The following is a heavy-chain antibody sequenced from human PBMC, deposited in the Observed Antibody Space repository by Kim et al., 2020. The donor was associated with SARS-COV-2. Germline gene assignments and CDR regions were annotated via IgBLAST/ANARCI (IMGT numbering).Heavy chain of an antibody. D-gene: IGHD3-3*01. V-gene: IGHV3-30*07. Sequence: VKGRFPTSRDNSKTTLYLQMNSLRAEDRAVYYCARAKFWGGYYKWGMDVWGQGTTVTVSS. CDR3: ARAKFWGGYYKWGMDV. J-gene: IGHJ6*02.